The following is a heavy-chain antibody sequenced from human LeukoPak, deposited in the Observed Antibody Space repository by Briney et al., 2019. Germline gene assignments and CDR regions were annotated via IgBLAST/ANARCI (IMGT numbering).Heavy chain of an antibody. V-gene: IGHV3-21*04. CDR1: GFTFSSYN. Sequence: PGGSLRLSCAASGFTFSSYNMNWVRQAPGKGLEWVSSISSSSIYIYYADSVKGRFTISRDNAKSSLSLQMNSLRAEDTAVYYCARRAGDYSHPYDYWGQGTLVTVSS. D-gene: IGHD3-22*01. CDR3: ARRAGDYSHPYDY. J-gene: IGHJ4*02. CDR2: ISSSSIYI.